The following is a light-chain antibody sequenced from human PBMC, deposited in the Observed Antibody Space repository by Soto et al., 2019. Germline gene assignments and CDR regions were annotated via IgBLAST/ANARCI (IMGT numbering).Light chain of an antibody. CDR2: GNS. CDR1: GSNIGANYD. Sequence: QSVLTQPPSVSGAPGQRVTISCTGSGSNIGANYDFHWYQQRPRTAPHLLIFGNSNRPSGVPGRLSGSKSSTSASRVITGLQDEGEGDYYCQSSDSTMSARYVIGTGTKLTVL. V-gene: IGLV1-40*01. J-gene: IGLJ1*01. CDR3: QSSDSTMSARYV.